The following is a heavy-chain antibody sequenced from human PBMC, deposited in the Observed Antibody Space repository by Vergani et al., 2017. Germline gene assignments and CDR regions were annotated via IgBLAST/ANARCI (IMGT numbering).Heavy chain of an antibody. CDR3: ARDGARITSPAV. Sequence: QVQLPESGPGLVKPSQTLSLTCTVSGGSISSGSYYWSWIRQPAGKGLEWVGRIYTSGSTNYNPSLKSRVTMSVDTSKNQFSLKLTSVTAADTAVYYCARDGARITSPAVWGKGTTVTVSS. D-gene: IGHD3-3*01. J-gene: IGHJ6*04. CDR1: GGSISSGSYY. CDR2: IYTSGST. V-gene: IGHV4-61*02.